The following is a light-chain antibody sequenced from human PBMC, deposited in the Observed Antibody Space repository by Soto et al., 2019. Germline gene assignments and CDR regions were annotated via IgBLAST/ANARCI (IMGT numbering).Light chain of an antibody. CDR1: QTVRNF. V-gene: IGKV3-15*01. Sequence: EIVMTQSPATLSVSPGERATLSCRASQTVRNFLGWYQQKPGQAPRLLIYNVSTTATGIPDRFSGSASGTGFTLTISRLEPGDFAVYYCQCYVGSVLTFGGGTKVDIK. CDR3: QCYVGSVLT. J-gene: IGKJ4*01. CDR2: NVS.